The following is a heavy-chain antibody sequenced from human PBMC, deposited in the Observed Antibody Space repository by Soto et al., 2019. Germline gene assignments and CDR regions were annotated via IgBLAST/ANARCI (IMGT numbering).Heavy chain of an antibody. D-gene: IGHD5-18*01. J-gene: IGHJ6*02. V-gene: IGHV4-4*02. CDR3: CGTNVDKAMGSYYYGMDV. Sequence: PSETLSLTCAVSGGSISSSNWWSWVRQPPGKGLEWIGEIYHSGSTNYNPSLKSRVTISVDKSKNQFSLKLSSVTAADTAVYYCCGTNVDKAMGSYYYGMDVWGQGTTVTVSS. CDR2: IYHSGST. CDR1: GGSISSSNW.